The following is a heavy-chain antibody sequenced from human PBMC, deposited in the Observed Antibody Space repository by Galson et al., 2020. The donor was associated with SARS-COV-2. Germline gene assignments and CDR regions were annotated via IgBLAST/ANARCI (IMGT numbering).Heavy chain of an antibody. J-gene: IGHJ2*01. CDR1: VGSLSGYQ. CDR3: ARRIWSGPPTNWYFDL. Sequence: SETLSLTCAIYVGSLSGYQWNWIRQPPGKGLEWIGEINHGGSTNYHPSLKSRVTISLDTSKNQFSLKLTSVTAADTAVYYCARRIWSGPPTNWYFDLWGRGTQVTVSS. D-gene: IGHD3-3*01. CDR2: INHGGST. V-gene: IGHV4-34*01.